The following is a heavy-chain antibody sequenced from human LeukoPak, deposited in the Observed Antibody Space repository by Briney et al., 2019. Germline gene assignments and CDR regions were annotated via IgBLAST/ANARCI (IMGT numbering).Heavy chain of an antibody. CDR2: IFFDGST. CDR1: GGSITSRRYS. J-gene: IGHJ4*02. V-gene: IGHV4-39*01. Sequence: SETLSLTCTVSGGSITSRRYSWGWIRQPPGKELEWIGTIFFDGSTYYNPSLKSRVLISVDTSKNQFYLELTSVTAADTAVYYCARQESAATLYYFDSWGQGALVAVSS. D-gene: IGHD6-13*01. CDR3: ARQESAATLYYFDS.